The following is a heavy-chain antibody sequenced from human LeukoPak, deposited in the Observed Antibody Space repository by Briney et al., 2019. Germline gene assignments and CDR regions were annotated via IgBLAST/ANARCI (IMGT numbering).Heavy chain of an antibody. Sequence: PGGSLRLSCKASGFVFSNYAIHWVRQAPGKGLEWVAVISDDGNDAYYAGSVEGRFNISRDNSKSTVFLQMNGLRAEDSAVYYCGPIDSWGQGTLVTVSS. CDR2: ISDDGNDA. CDR3: GPIDS. V-gene: IGHV3-30-3*01. CDR1: GFVFSNYA. J-gene: IGHJ4*02.